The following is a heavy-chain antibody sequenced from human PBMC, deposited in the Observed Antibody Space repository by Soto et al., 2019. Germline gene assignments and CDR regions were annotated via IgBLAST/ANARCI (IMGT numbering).Heavy chain of an antibody. V-gene: IGHV4-59*01. CDR2: IYYSGST. CDR1: GGAINSYY. CDR3: ARDCGGDCYSAIDAIDL. J-gene: IGHJ3*01. Sequence: QVQLQESGPGLVKPSETLSLTCTVSGGAINSYYWSWIRQPPGKGLEWIGYIYYSGSTSYNPFLKSRVTISVDTSKNQFSLKLNSVTAADTAVYYCARDCGGDCYSAIDAIDLWGQGTMVSVSS. D-gene: IGHD2-21*02.